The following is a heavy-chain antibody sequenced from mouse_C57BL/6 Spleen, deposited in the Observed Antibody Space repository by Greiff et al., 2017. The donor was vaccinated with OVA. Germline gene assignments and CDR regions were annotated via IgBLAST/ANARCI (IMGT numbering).Heavy chain of an antibody. D-gene: IGHD2-4*01. CDR2: IHPNSGST. CDR3: ARADYDIDY. V-gene: IGHV1-64*01. CDR1: GYTFTSYW. J-gene: IGHJ2*01. Sequence: QVQLQQPGAELVKPGASVKLSCKASGYTFTSYWMHWVKQRPGQGLEWIGMIHPNSGSTNYNEKLKSKATLTVDKASSTAYMQHSSLTSEDSAVYYCARADYDIDYWGQGTTLTVSS.